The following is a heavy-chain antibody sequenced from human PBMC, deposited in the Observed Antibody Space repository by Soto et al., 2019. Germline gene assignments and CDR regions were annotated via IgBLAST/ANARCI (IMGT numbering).Heavy chain of an antibody. CDR1: GFTVSSNY. CDR3: ARDKGSSGWYEVYGIDV. D-gene: IGHD6-19*01. Sequence: EVQLVESGGGLIQPGGSLRLSCAASGFTVSSNYMSWVRQAPGKGLEWVSVIYSGGSTDYADPVKGRFTISRDNSKNTLYLQMNSLRAEDTAVYYCARDKGSSGWYEVYGIDVWGHGTTVTVSS. CDR2: IYSGGST. J-gene: IGHJ6*02. V-gene: IGHV3-53*01.